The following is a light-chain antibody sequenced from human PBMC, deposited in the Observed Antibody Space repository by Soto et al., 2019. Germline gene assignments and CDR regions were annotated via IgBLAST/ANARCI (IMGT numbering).Light chain of an antibody. CDR1: SSNIGTNT. CDR3: AAWDVSLVV. CDR2: SDN. J-gene: IGLJ2*01. Sequence: QSVLTQPPSASGTPGQRVTISCSGSSSNIGTNTVICYQQLPGAAPKLLISSDNQRPSGVPDRFAGSKSGTSASLAISGLQSEDEADYYCAAWDVSLVVFGGGTKVTVL. V-gene: IGLV1-44*01.